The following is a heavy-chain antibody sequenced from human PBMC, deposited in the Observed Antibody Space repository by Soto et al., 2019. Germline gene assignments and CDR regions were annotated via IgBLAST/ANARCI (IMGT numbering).Heavy chain of an antibody. Sequence: TLSLTCTVSGGSISSGGYYWSWIRQHPGKGLEWIGYIYYSGSTYYNPSLKSRVTISVDTSKNQFSLKLSSVTAADTAVYYCARSGRGYSYGLMDTFFDYWGQGTLVTVSS. CDR2: IYYSGST. CDR3: ARSGRGYSYGLMDTFFDY. CDR1: GGSISSGGYY. V-gene: IGHV4-31*03. J-gene: IGHJ4*02. D-gene: IGHD5-18*01.